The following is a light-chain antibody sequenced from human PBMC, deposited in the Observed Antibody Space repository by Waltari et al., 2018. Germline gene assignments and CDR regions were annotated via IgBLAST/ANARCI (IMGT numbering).Light chain of an antibody. J-gene: IGKJ2*01. CDR3: QQVNGLPYT. CDR2: AAS. Sequence: DIQLTQSPSSVSASLGDRVSITCRASQGIGTWLPWYQQKPGKAPTLLIYAASTLHTEVPSRFSGSGSGTDFTLTITGLQPEDFATYFCQQVNGLPYTFGRGTKVEI. V-gene: IGKV1-12*01. CDR1: QGIGTW.